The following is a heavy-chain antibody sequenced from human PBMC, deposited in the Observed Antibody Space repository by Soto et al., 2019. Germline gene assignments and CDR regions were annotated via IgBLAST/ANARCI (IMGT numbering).Heavy chain of an antibody. V-gene: IGHV4-59*01. CDR1: GDSISSYY. Sequence: QVQLQEPGPRLVKPSETLSLTCTVSGDSISSYYWSWIRQPPGKGLEWIGYIYYSGSTNYNPSLKSRVTISVDTSKSQFSLKLSSVTAADTALYYCARDGGRYYAMDVWGQGTTVTVSS. CDR2: IYYSGST. J-gene: IGHJ6*02. D-gene: IGHD3-3*01. CDR3: ARDGGRYYAMDV.